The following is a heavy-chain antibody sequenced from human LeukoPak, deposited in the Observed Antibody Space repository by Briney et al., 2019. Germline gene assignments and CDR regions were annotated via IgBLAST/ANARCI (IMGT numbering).Heavy chain of an antibody. CDR1: GFTFSSYA. J-gene: IGHJ6*02. CDR2: ISGSGGST. Sequence: GGSLRLSCAASGFTFSSYAMSWVRQAPGNGLEWVSAISGSGGSTYYADSVKGRFTISRDNSKNTLYLQMNSLRAEDTAVYYCAKQLWFGRNYGGNYYGMDVWGQGTTVTVSS. CDR3: AKQLWFGRNYGGNYYGMDV. V-gene: IGHV3-23*01. D-gene: IGHD3-10*01.